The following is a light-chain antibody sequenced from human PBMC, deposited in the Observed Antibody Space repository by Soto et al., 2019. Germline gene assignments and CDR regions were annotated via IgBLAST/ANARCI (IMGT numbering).Light chain of an antibody. J-gene: IGKJ2*01. V-gene: IGKV1-9*01. Sequence: DIQLTQSPSFLSASVGDRVTITCRASQGISSYLAWYQQKPGKAPKLLIYAASTLQSGVPSRFSGSGFGTEFTLTISSLQTEDFATYYCQQLNGYPPHTFGQGTKLEIK. CDR3: QQLNGYPPHT. CDR1: QGISSY. CDR2: AAS.